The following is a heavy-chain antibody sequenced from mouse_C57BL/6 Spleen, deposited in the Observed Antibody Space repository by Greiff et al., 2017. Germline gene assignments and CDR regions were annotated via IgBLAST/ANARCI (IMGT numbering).Heavy chain of an antibody. CDR2: IYPGDGDT. J-gene: IGHJ2*01. V-gene: IGHV1-82*01. CDR3: ARDYYFDY. CDR1: GYAFSSSW. Sequence: VQVVESGPELVKPGASVKISCKASGYAFSSSWMNWVKQRPGKGLEWIGRIYPGDGDTNYNGKFKGKATLTADKSSSTAYMQLSSLTSEDSAVYCCARDYYFDYWGQGTTLTVSS.